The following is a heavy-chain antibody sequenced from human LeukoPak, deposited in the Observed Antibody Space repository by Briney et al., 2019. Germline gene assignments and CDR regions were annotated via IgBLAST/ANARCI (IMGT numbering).Heavy chain of an antibody. CDR3: ARDSQNSGWYEHDY. CDR1: GYTFTGYY. D-gene: IGHD6-19*01. CDR2: INPNSGGT. V-gene: IGHV1-2*02. Sequence: GASVKVSCRASGYTFTGYYMHWVRQAPGQGLEWMGWINPNSGGTNYAQKFQGRVTMTRDTSISTAYMELSRLRSDDTAVYYCARDSQNSGWYEHDYWGQGTLVTVSS. J-gene: IGHJ4*02.